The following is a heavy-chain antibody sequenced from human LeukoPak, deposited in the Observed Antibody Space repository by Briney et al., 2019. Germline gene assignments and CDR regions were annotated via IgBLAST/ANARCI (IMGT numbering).Heavy chain of an antibody. CDR1: GGSISSYY. V-gene: IGHV4-59*01. CDR2: IYYSGST. D-gene: IGHD3-3*01. Sequence: PSETLSLTCTVSGGSISSYYWSWIRQPPGKGLEWIGYIYYSGSTNYNPSLKSRVTISVDTSKNQFSLKLSSVTAADTAVYYCASRRYDFWSGYYTFDYWGQGTLVTVSS. J-gene: IGHJ4*02. CDR3: ASRRYDFWSGYYTFDY.